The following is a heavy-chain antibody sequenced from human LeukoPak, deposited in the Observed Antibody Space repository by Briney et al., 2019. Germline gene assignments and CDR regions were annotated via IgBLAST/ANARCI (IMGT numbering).Heavy chain of an antibody. Sequence: GESLKISCKGSGYSFTSYWIGWVRQMPGKGLEWMGIIYPGDSDTRYSPSFQGQVTISADKSINTTCLQWSSLKASDTAMYYCARQPRSSIFGVVSTQSAFDIWGQGTMVTVSS. V-gene: IGHV5-51*01. CDR2: IYPGDSDT. D-gene: IGHD3-3*01. CDR1: GYSFTSYW. CDR3: ARQPRSSIFGVVSTQSAFDI. J-gene: IGHJ3*02.